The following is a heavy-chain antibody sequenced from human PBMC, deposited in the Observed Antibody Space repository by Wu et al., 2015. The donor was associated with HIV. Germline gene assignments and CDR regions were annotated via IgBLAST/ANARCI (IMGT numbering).Heavy chain of an antibody. J-gene: IGHJ5*02. CDR1: GYTFSDYY. D-gene: IGHD2-2*01. V-gene: IGHV1-2*02. CDR2: INPDTGDT. Sequence: VQLEQSGAQIQKSGASVTVSCKTSGYTFSDYYIHWVRQAPGQGLQWMGYINPDTGDTKYSNNFKGSVSMTRDTSLSTAYMELSRLRSDDTAVYYCARDEGASSWFDPWGQGTLVTVSS. CDR3: ARDEGASSWFDP.